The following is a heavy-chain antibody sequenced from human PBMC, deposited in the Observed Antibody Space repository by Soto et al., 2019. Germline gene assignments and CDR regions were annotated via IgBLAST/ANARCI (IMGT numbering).Heavy chain of an antibody. CDR1: GFTFSSHW. CDR2: IKYDGSST. V-gene: IGHV3-74*01. CDR3: ARGGRVTGISGPFDL. D-gene: IGHD2-21*02. J-gene: IGHJ3*01. Sequence: EVQLVESGGGSLQPGGSLRLSCAASGFTFSSHWMHWVRQAPGKGLVWVSFIKYDGSSTTYADAVKGRFTIASDNDKTTLYLEMNRLRVKDTDVYYCARGGRVTGISGPFDLWGQGTTVTVSS.